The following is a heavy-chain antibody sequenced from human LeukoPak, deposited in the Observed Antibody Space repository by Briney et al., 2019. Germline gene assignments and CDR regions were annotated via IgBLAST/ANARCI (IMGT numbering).Heavy chain of an antibody. CDR3: AKDNLELNYYDSSGYGAFDI. CDR2: ISGDGGST. Sequence: PGGSPRLSCAASGFTFDDYAMHWVRQAPGKGLEWVSLISGDGGSTYYADSVKGRFTISRDNSKNSLYLQMNSLRTEDTALYYCAKDNLELNYYDSSGYGAFDIWGQGTMVTVSS. D-gene: IGHD3-22*01. J-gene: IGHJ3*02. V-gene: IGHV3-43*02. CDR1: GFTFDDYA.